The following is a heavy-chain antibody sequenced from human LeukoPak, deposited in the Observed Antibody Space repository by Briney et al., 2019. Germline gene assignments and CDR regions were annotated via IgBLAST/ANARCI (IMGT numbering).Heavy chain of an antibody. D-gene: IGHD2-15*01. CDR3: AKDVACSGGSCYSVGQYMDV. V-gene: IGHV3-43*01. J-gene: IGHJ6*03. Sequence: GGSLRLSCAASGFTFSSYAMSWVRQAPGKGLEWVSLISWDGGSTYYADSVKGRFTISRDNSKNSLYLQMNSLRTEDTALYYCAKDVACSGGSCYSVGQYMDVWGKGTTVTVSS. CDR2: ISWDGGST. CDR1: GFTFSSYA.